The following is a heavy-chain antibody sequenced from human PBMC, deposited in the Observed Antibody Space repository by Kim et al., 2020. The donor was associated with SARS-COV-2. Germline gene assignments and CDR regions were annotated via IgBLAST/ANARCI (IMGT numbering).Heavy chain of an antibody. CDR1: GFTFSSYA. D-gene: IGHD3-22*01. CDR3: ARGIGYYYDSKEADYAFDI. J-gene: IGHJ3*02. V-gene: IGHV3-30*04. CDR2: ISYDGSNK. Sequence: GGSLRLSCAASGFTFSSYAMHWVRQAPGKGLEWVAVISYDGSNKYYADSVKGRFTISRDNSKNTLYLQMNSLRAEDTAVYYCARGIGYYYDSKEADYAFDIWGQGTMVTVSS.